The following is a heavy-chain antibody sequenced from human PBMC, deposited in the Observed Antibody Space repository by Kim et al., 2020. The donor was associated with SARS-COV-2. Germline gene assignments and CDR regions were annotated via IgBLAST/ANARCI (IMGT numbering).Heavy chain of an antibody. CDR2: NT. D-gene: IGHD3-16*01. J-gene: IGHJ4*02. Sequence: NTNDSQKFQGRVTITREPSASTAYMELSSLRSEDTAVYYCAILWLDVDYWGQGTLVTVSS. V-gene: IGHV1-3*01. CDR3: AILWLDVDY.